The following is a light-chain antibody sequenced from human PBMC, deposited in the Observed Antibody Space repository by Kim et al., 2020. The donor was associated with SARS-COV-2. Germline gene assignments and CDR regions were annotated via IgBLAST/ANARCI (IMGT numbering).Light chain of an antibody. Sequence: DIVMTQSPDSLAVSLGERDTINCRSSQSVLYSANNENYLAWYQQKPGQPPKLLIYWASTRESGVPDRFSGSGSGTDFTLTISSLQAEDVAVYYCQQSYSLPLTFGGGTKVDIK. CDR1: QSVLYSANNENY. J-gene: IGKJ4*01. V-gene: IGKV4-1*01. CDR2: WAS. CDR3: QQSYSLPLT.